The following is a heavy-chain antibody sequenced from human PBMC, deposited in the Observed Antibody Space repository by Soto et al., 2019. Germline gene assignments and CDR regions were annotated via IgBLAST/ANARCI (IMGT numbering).Heavy chain of an antibody. J-gene: IGHJ6*02. V-gene: IGHV3-21*01. D-gene: IGHD2-2*01. Sequence: GSLRLSCAASGFTFSSYSMNWVRPAPGKGLEWVSSISSSSSYIYYADSVKGRFTISRDNAKNSLYLQMNSLRAEDTAVYYCAREGGVCSSTSCYSLNYYYYGMDVRAQGTTVTGSS. CDR2: ISSSSSYI. CDR3: AREGGVCSSTSCYSLNYYYYGMDV. CDR1: GFTFSSYS.